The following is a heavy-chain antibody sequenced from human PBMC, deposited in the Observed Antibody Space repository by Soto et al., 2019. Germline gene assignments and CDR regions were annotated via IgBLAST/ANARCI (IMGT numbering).Heavy chain of an antibody. CDR3: AKPLQQWLLQGSGVDV. CDR2: ITSTSSTK. Sequence: GGSLRLSCAASGFTFSSHTMNWVRQAPGKGLEWISYITSTSSTKNYADSVKGRFTVSRDNANNSLYLQMNSLRVEDTAIYYCAKPLQQWLLQGSGVDVWGQGTTVTVSS. J-gene: IGHJ6*02. CDR1: GFTFSSHT. D-gene: IGHD6-19*01. V-gene: IGHV3-48*01.